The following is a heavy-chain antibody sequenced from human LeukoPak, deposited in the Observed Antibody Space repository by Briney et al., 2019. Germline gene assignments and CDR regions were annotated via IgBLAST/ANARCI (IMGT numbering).Heavy chain of an antibody. CDR1: GGSFSGYY. V-gene: IGHV4-34*01. Sequence: PSETLSLTCAVYGGSFSGYYWSWIRQPPGKGLEWIGEISHSGSTNYNPSLKSRVTISVDTSKNQFSLKLSSVTAADTAVYYCARVNYYDSSGYTYYFDYWGQGTLVTVSS. CDR2: ISHSGST. D-gene: IGHD3-22*01. J-gene: IGHJ4*02. CDR3: ARVNYYDSSGYTYYFDY.